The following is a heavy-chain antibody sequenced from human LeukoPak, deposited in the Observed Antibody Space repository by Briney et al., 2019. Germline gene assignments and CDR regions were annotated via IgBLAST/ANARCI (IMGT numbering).Heavy chain of an antibody. Sequence: GGSLRLSCAASGFTVSSNYMSWVRQAPGKGLEWVSVIYSGGSTYYADSVKGRFTISRHNSKNTLYLQMNSLRAEDTAVYYCARGVGYCSGGSCYSRPYYYGMDVWGQGTTVTVSS. V-gene: IGHV3-53*04. CDR1: GFTVSSNY. D-gene: IGHD2-15*01. CDR2: IYSGGST. J-gene: IGHJ6*02. CDR3: ARGVGYCSGGSCYSRPYYYGMDV.